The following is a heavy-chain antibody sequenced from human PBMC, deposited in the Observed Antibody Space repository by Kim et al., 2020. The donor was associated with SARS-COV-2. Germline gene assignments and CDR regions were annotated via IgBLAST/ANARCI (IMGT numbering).Heavy chain of an antibody. CDR3: AKSRGRGHGGYYYYGMDV. Sequence: KGRFTISRDNAKNTLYLQMNSLRAEDTAVYYCAKSRGRGHGGYYYYGMDVWGQGTTVTVSS. J-gene: IGHJ6*02. V-gene: IGHV3-30*02. D-gene: IGHD3-10*01.